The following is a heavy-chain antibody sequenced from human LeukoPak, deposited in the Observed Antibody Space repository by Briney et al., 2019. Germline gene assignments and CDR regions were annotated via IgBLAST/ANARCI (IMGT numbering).Heavy chain of an antibody. D-gene: IGHD3-22*01. CDR2: IYSGGST. CDR1: GFTVSSNY. J-gene: IGHJ4*02. CDR3: AREYYYDSSGLHFDY. V-gene: IGHV3-66*01. Sequence: SGGSLRLSCAASGFTVSSNYMSWVRQAPGKGLEWVSVIYSGGSTYYADSVKGRFTISRDNSKNTLYLQMNSLRAEDTAVYYCAREYYYDSSGLHFDYWGQGTLVTVSS.